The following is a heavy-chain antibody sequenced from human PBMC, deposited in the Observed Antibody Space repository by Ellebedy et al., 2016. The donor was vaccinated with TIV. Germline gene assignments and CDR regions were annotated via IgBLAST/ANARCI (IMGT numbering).Heavy chain of an antibody. CDR2: FSDST. CDR3: AKGRSGTYIHHAFDY. CDR1: GFTFSSYA. J-gene: IGHJ4*01. V-gene: IGHV3-23*01. Sequence: PGGSLRLSCAASGFTFSSYAMSWVRQAQGKGLEWVSHFSDSTYYADSVKGRFTISRDNSKNTLYLQMNSLRAEDTAIYYCAKGRSGTYIHHAFDYWGHGTLVTVSS. D-gene: IGHD1-14*01.